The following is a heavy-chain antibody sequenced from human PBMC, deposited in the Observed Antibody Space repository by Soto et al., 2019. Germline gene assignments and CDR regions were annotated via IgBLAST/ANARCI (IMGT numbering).Heavy chain of an antibody. CDR2: IYYSGTT. Sequence: QVQLQESGPGLVKPSDTLSLTCAVSGYSISSSNWWGWIRQPPGKGLEWIGYIYYSGTTYYNPSPKRXXTXSAXTSKNQFSLKLTSVTAVDTAVYYCARREIQGPIDYWGQGTLVTVSS. CDR3: ARREIQGPIDY. D-gene: IGHD1-26*01. J-gene: IGHJ4*02. CDR1: GYSISSSNW. V-gene: IGHV4-28*01.